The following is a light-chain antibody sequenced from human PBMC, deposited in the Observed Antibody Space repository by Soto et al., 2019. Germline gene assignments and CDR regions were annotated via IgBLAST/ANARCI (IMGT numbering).Light chain of an antibody. CDR1: SSNIGAGYD. Sequence: QSVLTQPPSVSGAPGQRVTISCTGSSSNIGAGYDVHWYQQLPGTAPKLLIYGNSNRPSGVPDRFSGSKSGTSASLATTGLQAEDEADYYCQSYDSSLSVDVVFGGVTKLTVL. CDR3: QSYDSSLSVDVV. J-gene: IGLJ2*01. CDR2: GNS. V-gene: IGLV1-40*01.